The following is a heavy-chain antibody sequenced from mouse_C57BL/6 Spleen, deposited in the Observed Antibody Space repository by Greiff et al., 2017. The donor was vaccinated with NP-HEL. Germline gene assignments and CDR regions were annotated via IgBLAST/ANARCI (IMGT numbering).Heavy chain of an antibody. CDR2: IDPETGGT. CDR3: TGGNYLYFDV. D-gene: IGHD2-1*01. Sequence: VQRVESGAELVRPGASVTLSCKASGYTFTDYEMHWVKQTPVHGLEWIGAIDPETGGTAYNQKFKGKAILTADKSSSTAYMELRSLTSEDSAVYYCTGGNYLYFDVWGTGTTVTVSS. CDR1: GYTFTDYE. V-gene: IGHV1-15*01. J-gene: IGHJ1*03.